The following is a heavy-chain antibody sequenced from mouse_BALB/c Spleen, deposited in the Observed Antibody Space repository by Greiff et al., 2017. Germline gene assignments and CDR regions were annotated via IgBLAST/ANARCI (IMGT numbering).Heavy chain of an antibody. CDR1: GYSFTSYW. J-gene: IGHJ4*01. CDR3: TGGNYVDYYYAMDY. V-gene: IGHV1S127*01. CDR2: IHPSDSDT. D-gene: IGHD2-1*01. Sequence: QVQLQQPGAELVRPGASVKLSCKASGYSFTSYWMNWVKQRPGQGLEWIGMIHPSDSDTSYNQKFKGKAKLTAVTSTSTAYMELSSLTNEDSAVYYCTGGNYVDYYYAMDYWGQGTSVTVSS.